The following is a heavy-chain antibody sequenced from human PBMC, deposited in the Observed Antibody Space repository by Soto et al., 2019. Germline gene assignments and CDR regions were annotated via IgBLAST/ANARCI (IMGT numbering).Heavy chain of an antibody. CDR1: GFTFGDYA. CDR2: IRSKAYGGTT. D-gene: IGHD3-3*01. V-gene: IGHV3-49*03. Sequence: GGSLGLSCTASGFTFGDYAMSWFRQAPGKGLEWVGFIRSKAYGGTTEYAASVKGRFTISRDDSKSIAYLQMNSLKTEDTAVYYCTRNKRSDYDFWSGYPFAGYYGMDVWGQGTTVTV. J-gene: IGHJ6*02. CDR3: TRNKRSDYDFWSGYPFAGYYGMDV.